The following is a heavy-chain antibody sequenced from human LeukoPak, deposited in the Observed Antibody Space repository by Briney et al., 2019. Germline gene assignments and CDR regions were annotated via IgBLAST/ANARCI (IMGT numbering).Heavy chain of an antibody. Sequence: SETLSLTCAVYGGSFSGYYWRWIRQPPGKGLEWIGEINHSGSTNYNPSLKSRVTISVDTSKNQFSLKLSSVTAADTAVYYCAREGIGRYYDSSGYFVWGKGTTVTVSS. CDR3: AREGIGRYYDSSGYFV. V-gene: IGHV4-34*01. CDR1: GGSFSGYY. CDR2: INHSGST. D-gene: IGHD3-22*01. J-gene: IGHJ6*04.